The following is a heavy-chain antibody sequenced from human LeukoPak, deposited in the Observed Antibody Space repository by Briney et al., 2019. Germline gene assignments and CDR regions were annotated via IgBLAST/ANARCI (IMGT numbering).Heavy chain of an antibody. V-gene: IGHV1-46*01. D-gene: IGHD1-26*01. CDR3: ARGYRGPGVKWELRPPVY. J-gene: IGHJ4*02. CDR2: INPSGGST. CDR1: GYTFTSYY. Sequence: GASVKVSCKASGYTFTSYYMHWVRQAPGQGLEWMGIINPSGGSTSYAQKFQGRVTMTRDTSTSTVYMELSSLRPEDTAVYYCARGYRGPGVKWELRPPVYWGQGTLVTVSS.